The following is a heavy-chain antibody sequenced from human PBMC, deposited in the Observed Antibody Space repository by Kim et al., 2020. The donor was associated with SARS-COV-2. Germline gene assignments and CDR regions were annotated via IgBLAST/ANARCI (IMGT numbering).Heavy chain of an antibody. CDR3: ASFSGGWYSPLRGY. CDR1: GFTFDDYA. J-gene: IGHJ4*02. D-gene: IGHD6-19*01. Sequence: GGSLRLSCAASGFTFDDYAMHWVRQAPGKGLEWVSGISWNSGSIGYADSVKGRFTISRDNAKNSLYLQMNSLRAEDTALYYCASFSGGWYSPLRGYWGQGTLVTVSS. V-gene: IGHV3-9*01. CDR2: ISWNSGSI.